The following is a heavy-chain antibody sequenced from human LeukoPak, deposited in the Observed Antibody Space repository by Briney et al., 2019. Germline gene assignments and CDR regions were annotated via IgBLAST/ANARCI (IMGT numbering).Heavy chain of an antibody. J-gene: IGHJ4*02. D-gene: IGHD1-26*01. Sequence: PSETLSLTCTVSSGSISSGDYYWGWIRQPPGKGLEWIGYISSSGTTYYNPSLRSRITISVDSSKSQFSLNLSSVTASDTAVYSCARGSDEVAYGLENYRGKETLVPVSS. CDR1: SGSISSGDYY. CDR3: ARGSDEVAYGLENY. CDR2: ISSSGTT. V-gene: IGHV4-30-4*01.